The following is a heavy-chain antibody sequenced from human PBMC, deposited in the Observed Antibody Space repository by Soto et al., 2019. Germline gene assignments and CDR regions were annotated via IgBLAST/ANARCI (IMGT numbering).Heavy chain of an antibody. J-gene: IGHJ4*02. Sequence: XGSLRLTCAASGFTFSSYPMNWVRQAPGKGLDWVSYISSGSSTIYHADSVKGRFTISRDNAKNSLYLQMNSLRDEDTAVYYCARESSTTSEYLDDWGQGTLVTVSS. CDR3: ARESSTTSEYLDD. CDR2: ISSGSSTI. CDR1: GFTFSSYP. D-gene: IGHD1-1*01. V-gene: IGHV3-48*02.